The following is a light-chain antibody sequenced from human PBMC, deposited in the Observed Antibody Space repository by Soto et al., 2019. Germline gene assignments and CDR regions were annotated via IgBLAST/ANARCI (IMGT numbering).Light chain of an antibody. CDR1: SSDVGGYNY. V-gene: IGLV2-8*01. Sequence: QSALTQPPSASGSPGQSVTISCTGTSSDVGGYNYVSWYQQHPGTAPKLMIYEVNKRPSGVPDRFSGSKSGNTASLTVSGLQAEDEADYYCSSYAGRSKVFGGGTKLTLL. J-gene: IGLJ3*02. CDR2: EVN. CDR3: SSYAGRSKV.